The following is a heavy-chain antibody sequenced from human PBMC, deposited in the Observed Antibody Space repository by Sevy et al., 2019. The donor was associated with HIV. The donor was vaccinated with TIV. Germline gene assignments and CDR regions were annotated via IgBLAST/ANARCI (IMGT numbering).Heavy chain of an antibody. D-gene: IGHD1-26*01. J-gene: IGHJ4*02. V-gene: IGHV3-21*01. Sequence: GGSPRLSCAASGFTLSSYNMNWVRQAPGKGLEWVSSISGLSNYIYYADSMKGRFTISRDNAKNSLYLQMNSLRAEDTAVYYCARGPPDGSYDYFDYWGQGTLVTVSS. CDR1: GFTLSSYN. CDR2: ISGLSNYI. CDR3: ARGPPDGSYDYFDY.